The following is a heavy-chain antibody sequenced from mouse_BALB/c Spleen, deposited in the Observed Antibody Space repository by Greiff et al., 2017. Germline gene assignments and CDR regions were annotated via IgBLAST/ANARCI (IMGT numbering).Heavy chain of an antibody. CDR2: ISSGGSYT. V-gene: IGHV5-9-4*01. CDR1: GFTFSSYA. J-gene: IGHJ4*01. D-gene: IGHD1-1*01. CDR3: ARDYYYGREAMDY. Sequence: EVMLVESGGGLVKPGGSLKLSCAASGFTFSSYAMSWVRQSPEKRLEWVAEISSGGSYTYYPDTVTGRFTISRDNAKNTLYLEMSSLRSEDTAMYYCARDYYYGREAMDYWGQGTSVTVSA.